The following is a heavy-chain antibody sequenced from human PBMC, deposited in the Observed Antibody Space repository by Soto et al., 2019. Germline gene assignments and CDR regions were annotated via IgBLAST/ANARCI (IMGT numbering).Heavy chain of an antibody. Sequence: ASETLSLTCTVSGGSTSNAAYSWSWIRQPPGKGLEWIGYIYPSGMPFYNPSLRSRVTISIDRSNDQFSLNLKSVTAADTAVYYCARERGGYGLFDSWGQGTLVTVSS. V-gene: IGHV4-30-2*01. CDR1: GGSTSNAAYS. CDR2: IYPSGMP. D-gene: IGHD5-18*01. CDR3: ARERGGYGLFDS. J-gene: IGHJ4*02.